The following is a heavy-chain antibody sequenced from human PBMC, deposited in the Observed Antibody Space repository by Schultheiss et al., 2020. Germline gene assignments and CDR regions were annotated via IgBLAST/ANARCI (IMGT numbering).Heavy chain of an antibody. CDR3: ARASGGTIYSDY. Sequence: SETLSLTCTVSGGSISSYYWSWIRQPPGKGLEWIGSIYYSGSTYYNPSLKSRVTISVDTSKNQFSLKLSSVTAADTAVYYCARASGGTIYSDYWGQGTLVTVSS. V-gene: IGHV4-59*12. J-gene: IGHJ4*02. CDR1: GGSISSYY. CDR2: IYYSGST. D-gene: IGHD3-9*01.